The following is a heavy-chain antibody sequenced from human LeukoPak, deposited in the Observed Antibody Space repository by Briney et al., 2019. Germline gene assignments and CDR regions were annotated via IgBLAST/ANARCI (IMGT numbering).Heavy chain of an antibody. J-gene: IGHJ4*02. V-gene: IGHV3-74*01. Sequence: SGGSLRLSCAGSGFTSTNYWIHWVRQAPGRGLEWVSRISPDGSTTNYADSVKGRFTISRDSAMNTVSLQMNSLSVDDTAVYYCARAQDGNYGLSEYWGQGTLVTVSS. CDR1: GFTSTNYW. CDR2: ISPDGSTT. CDR3: ARAQDGNYGLSEY. D-gene: IGHD1-7*01.